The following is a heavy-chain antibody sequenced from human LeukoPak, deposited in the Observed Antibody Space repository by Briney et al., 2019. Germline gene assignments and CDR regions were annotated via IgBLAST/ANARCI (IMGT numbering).Heavy chain of an antibody. J-gene: IGHJ4*02. Sequence: PSETLSLTCTVSGGSMSSYYWNWIRQPPGKGLEWIGYIYYSGSTNYNPSLKSRVTILVDTSKNQFSLKLSSVTAADTAVYYCARETAGIVDYWGQGTLVTVSS. D-gene: IGHD6-19*01. V-gene: IGHV4-59*01. CDR1: GGSMSSYY. CDR2: IYYSGST. CDR3: ARETAGIVDY.